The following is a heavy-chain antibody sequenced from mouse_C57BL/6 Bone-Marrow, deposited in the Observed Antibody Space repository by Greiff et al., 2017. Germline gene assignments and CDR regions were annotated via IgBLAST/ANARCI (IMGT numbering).Heavy chain of an antibody. J-gene: IGHJ3*01. V-gene: IGHV1-7*01. Sequence: QVQLKQSGAELAKPGASVKLSCKASGYTFTSYWMHWVKQRPGQGLEWIGYINPSSGYTKYNQKFKDKATLTAAKSSSTAYLQLSSLTYEDSAVYYCARARSLYYYGSYWGQGTLVTVSA. CDR1: GYTFTSYW. D-gene: IGHD1-1*01. CDR2: INPSSGYT. CDR3: ARARSLYYYGSY.